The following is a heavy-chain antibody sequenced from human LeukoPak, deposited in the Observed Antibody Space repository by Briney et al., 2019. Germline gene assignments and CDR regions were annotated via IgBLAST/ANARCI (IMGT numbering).Heavy chain of an antibody. V-gene: IGHV1-69*04. J-gene: IGHJ6*02. CDR1: GGTFSSYA. Sequence: SVKVSCKASGGTFSSYAISWVRQAPGQGLEWMGRIIPIFGIANYAQKFQGRVTITADKSTSTAYMELSSLRSEDTAVYYCARVPDTAMVTFYGMDVWGQGTTVTVSS. CDR3: ARVPDTAMVTFYGMDV. D-gene: IGHD5-18*01. CDR2: IIPIFGIA.